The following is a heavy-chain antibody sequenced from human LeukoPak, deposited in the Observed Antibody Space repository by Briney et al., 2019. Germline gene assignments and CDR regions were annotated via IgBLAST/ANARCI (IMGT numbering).Heavy chain of an antibody. CDR3: ARDRAAVAYFDY. D-gene: IGHD6-13*01. CDR1: GFTFSTYN. Sequence: GGSLRLSCAASGFTFSTYNINWVRQAPGKGLEWVSSISSSGTYIYYADSVKGRFTISRDDAKNSLYLQMNSLTVEDTAVYYCARDRAAVAYFDYWGQGTRVTVSS. V-gene: IGHV3-21*01. CDR2: ISSSGTYI. J-gene: IGHJ4*02.